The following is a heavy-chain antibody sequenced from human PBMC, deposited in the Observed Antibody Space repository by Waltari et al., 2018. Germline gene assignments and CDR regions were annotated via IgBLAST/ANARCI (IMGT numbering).Heavy chain of an antibody. CDR2: IYYSGST. D-gene: IGHD6-19*01. Sequence: QLQLQESGPGLVKPSETLSLTCTVSGGSISSSSYYWGWVRQPPGKGLEGIGSIYYSGSTYYTPSLKSRVTISVDTSKNQFSLQLSSVTAADTAVYYCARHGMRGIAVAGTEIRYWGQGTLVTVSS. J-gene: IGHJ4*02. CDR3: ARHGMRGIAVAGTEIRY. CDR1: GGSISSSSYY. V-gene: IGHV4-39*01.